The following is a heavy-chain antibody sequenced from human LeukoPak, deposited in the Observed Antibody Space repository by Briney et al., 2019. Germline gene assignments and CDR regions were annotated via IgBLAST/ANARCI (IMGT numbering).Heavy chain of an antibody. CDR3: AREHADYYGSGSYYNAPGY. J-gene: IGHJ4*02. CDR2: IWYDGSNK. D-gene: IGHD3-10*01. V-gene: IGHV3-33*01. CDR1: GFTFSSYG. Sequence: GGSLRLSCAASGFTFSSYGMHWVRQAPGRGLEWVAVIWYDGSNKYYADSVKGRFTISRDNSKNTLYLQMNSLRAEDTAVYYCAREHADYYGSGSYYNAPGYWGQGTLVTVSS.